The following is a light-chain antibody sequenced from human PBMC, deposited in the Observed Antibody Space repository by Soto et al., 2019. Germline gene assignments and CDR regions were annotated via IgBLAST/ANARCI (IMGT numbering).Light chain of an antibody. J-gene: IGLJ1*01. CDR3: SSYTSSGTLYV. CDR1: SSDIGTYDY. CDR2: EVS. Sequence: QSVLTQPPSASGSPGQSVTISCTGTSSDIGTYDYVSWYQHLPDKAPKLIIYEVSKRPSGVPDRFSGSKSGDTASLTISGLQAEDEADYYCSSYTSSGTLYVFGTGTKVTVL. V-gene: IGLV2-18*02.